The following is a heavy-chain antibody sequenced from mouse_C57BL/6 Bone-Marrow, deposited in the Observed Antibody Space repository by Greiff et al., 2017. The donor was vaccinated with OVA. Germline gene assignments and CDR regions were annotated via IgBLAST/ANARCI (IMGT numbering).Heavy chain of an antibody. CDR3: ARVDGYSEDFGY. D-gene: IGHD2-3*01. Sequence: QVQLQQPGAELVKPGASVKLSCKASGYTFTSYWMHWVKQRPGQGLEWIGMIHPNSGSTNYNEKFKSKATLTVDKSSSTAYMQLSSLTSEDSAVYYCARVDGYSEDFGYWGQGTTLTVAS. CDR1: GYTFTSYW. J-gene: IGHJ2*01. V-gene: IGHV1-64*01. CDR2: IHPNSGST.